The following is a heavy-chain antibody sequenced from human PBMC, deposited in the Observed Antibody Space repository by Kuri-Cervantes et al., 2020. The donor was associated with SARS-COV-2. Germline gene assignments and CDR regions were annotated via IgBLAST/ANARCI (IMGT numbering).Heavy chain of an antibody. J-gene: IGHJ4*02. CDR2: VSYDGSSI. Sequence: GESLKISCAASGFIFNRFAIQWVRQAPGKGLEWVAVVSYDGSSIYYADSVKGRFTISRDNSKNTVYLQMNSLRAEDTAVYYCARDHNDFWSGYYPLDYWGQGTLVTVSS. V-gene: IGHV3-30-3*01. CDR3: ARDHNDFWSGYYPLDY. D-gene: IGHD3-3*01. CDR1: GFIFNRFA.